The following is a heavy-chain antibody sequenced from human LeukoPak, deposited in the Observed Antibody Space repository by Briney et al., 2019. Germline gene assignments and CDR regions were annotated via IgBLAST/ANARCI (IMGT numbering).Heavy chain of an antibody. CDR2: IRYDGSNK. Sequence: GGSLRLSCAASGFTFSSYGMHWVRQAPGKGLEWVAFIRYDGSNKYYADSVKGRSTISRDNSKNTLYLQMNSLRAEDTAVYYCAKEEGFVVPAATGYYYYYMDVWGKGTTVTVSS. CDR1: GFTFSSYG. D-gene: IGHD2-2*01. J-gene: IGHJ6*03. CDR3: AKEEGFVVPAATGYYYYYMDV. V-gene: IGHV3-30*02.